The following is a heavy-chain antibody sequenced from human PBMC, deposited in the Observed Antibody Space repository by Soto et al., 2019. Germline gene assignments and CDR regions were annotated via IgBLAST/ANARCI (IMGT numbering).Heavy chain of an antibody. Sequence: SGPTLVNPTQTLTLTCTFSGFSLSTSGMCVSWIRQPPGKALEWLALIDWDDDKYYSTSLKTRLTISKDTSKNQVVLTMTNMDPVDTATYYCARIREVGATGYCYGMDVWGQGTTVTVSS. J-gene: IGHJ6*02. V-gene: IGHV2-70*01. CDR2: IDWDDDK. CDR1: GFSLSTSGMC. D-gene: IGHD1-26*01. CDR3: ARIREVGATGYCYGMDV.